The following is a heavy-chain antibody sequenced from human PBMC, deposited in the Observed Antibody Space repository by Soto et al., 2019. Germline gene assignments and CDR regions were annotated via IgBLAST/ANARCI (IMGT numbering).Heavy chain of an antibody. CDR1: GDTDTNYV. V-gene: IGHV1-69*01. D-gene: IGHD3-16*02. CDR2: RFPKFGTT. J-gene: IGHJ6*02. CDR3: DAEITLGKLSVV. Sequence: QVQLVPSGAEVKKPWSSVKVSCKASGDTDTNYVISWVRQAPGQGREWTGGRFPKFGTTYSAQKLQDRLTITTDESTATVSLRPSSPALDHTAGYYCDAEITLGKLSVVWGQGTTVTVSS.